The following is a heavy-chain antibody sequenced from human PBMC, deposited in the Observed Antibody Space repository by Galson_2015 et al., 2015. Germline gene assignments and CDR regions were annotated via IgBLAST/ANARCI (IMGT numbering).Heavy chain of an antibody. CDR2: ISGSGGST. CDR1: GFTFSSYA. CDR3: AKDRAMNGDYFGVLFDP. J-gene: IGHJ5*02. V-gene: IGHV3-23*01. D-gene: IGHD4-17*01. Sequence: SLRLSCAASGFTFSSYAMSWVRQAPGKGLEWVSAISGSGGSTYYADSVKGRFTISRDNSKNTLYLQMNSLRAEDTAVYYCAKDRAMNGDYFGVLFDPWGQGTLVTVSS.